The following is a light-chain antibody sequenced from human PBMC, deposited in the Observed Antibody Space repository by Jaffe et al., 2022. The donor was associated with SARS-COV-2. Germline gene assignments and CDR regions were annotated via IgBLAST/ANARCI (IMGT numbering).Light chain of an antibody. V-gene: IGLV2-14*01. J-gene: IGLJ3*02. CDR1: SSDVGGYNY. Sequence: QSALTQPASVSGSPGQSITISCTGTSSDVGGYNYVSWYQQHPGKAPKLMIYEVSNRPSGVPDRFSGSKSGNTASLTISGLQAEDEADYYCSSYTSSSTGWVFGGGTKLTVL. CDR2: EVS. CDR3: SSYTSSSTGWV.